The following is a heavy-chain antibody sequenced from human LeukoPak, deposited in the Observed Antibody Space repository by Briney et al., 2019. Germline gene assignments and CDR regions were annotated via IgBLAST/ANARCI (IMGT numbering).Heavy chain of an antibody. CDR3: ARDYEQWGLDY. CDR2: ISAYNGNT. J-gene: IGHJ4*02. Sequence: VASVKVSCKASGYTFTSYGISWVRQAPGQGLEWMGWISAYNGNTNYAQKLQGRVTMTTDTSTSTAYMELRSLRSDDTAVYYCARDYEQWGLDYWGQETLVTVSS. D-gene: IGHD6-19*01. V-gene: IGHV1-18*01. CDR1: GYTFTSYG.